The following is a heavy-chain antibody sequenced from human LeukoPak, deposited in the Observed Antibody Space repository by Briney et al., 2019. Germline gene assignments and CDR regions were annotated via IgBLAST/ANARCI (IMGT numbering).Heavy chain of an antibody. Sequence: GGSLTLSCTGSGFTFNDYYMSWVRQAPGKGLEWLSFISAGGYPIYYADSVRGRFTISRDTAKNSLYLQMSSLRVEDTAVYYCVMTAGPPTDHWGQGALVTVSS. J-gene: IGHJ4*01. CDR3: VMTAGPPTDH. V-gene: IGHV3-11*04. CDR2: ISAGGYPI. CDR1: GFTFNDYY.